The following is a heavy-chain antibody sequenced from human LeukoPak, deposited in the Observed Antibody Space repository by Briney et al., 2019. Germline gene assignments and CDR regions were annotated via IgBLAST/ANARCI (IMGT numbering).Heavy chain of an antibody. Sequence: GGSLRLSCAASGFTLSTYWMTWVRQAPGKGLEWVANIKQDGSEKYYVDSVKGRFTNSRDNAKKLLYLQMNSLRVEDTAVYYCARDRGSSGRLGRFDNWGQGTLVTVSP. D-gene: IGHD6-19*01. CDR1: GFTLSTYW. CDR2: IKQDGSEK. V-gene: IGHV3-7*01. CDR3: ARDRGSSGRLGRFDN. J-gene: IGHJ4*02.